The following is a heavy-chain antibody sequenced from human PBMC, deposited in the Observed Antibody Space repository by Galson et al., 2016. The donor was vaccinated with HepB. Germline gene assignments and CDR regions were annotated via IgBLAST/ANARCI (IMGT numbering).Heavy chain of an antibody. Sequence: LRLSCAASGFKFSNFWMHWVRHVPGKGLLWVSRISSDGSLTTYADYVKGRFTVSRDSMRNTLFLKMGDLRDEDAATYFCTRQGVTSYSDAFDLWGQGTRVAVSS. CDR3: TRQGVTSYSDAFDL. CDR2: ISSDGSLT. J-gene: IGHJ3*01. CDR1: GFKFSNFW. D-gene: IGHD2-21*01. V-gene: IGHV3-74*03.